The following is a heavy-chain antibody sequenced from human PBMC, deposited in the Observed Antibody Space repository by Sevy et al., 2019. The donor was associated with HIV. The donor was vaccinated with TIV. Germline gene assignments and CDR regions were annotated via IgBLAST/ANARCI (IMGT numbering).Heavy chain of an antibody. V-gene: IGHV4-4*07. J-gene: IGHJ4*02. CDR2: FCTNGGT. CDR1: GVSVSNNC. CDR3: ARAVSGY. Sequence: SETLSLTCSVSGVSVSNNCWSWIRQPAGKGLEWIGRFCTNGGTNYNPSLKSRVTMSEYTSKNQFSLELSSVTAADTAVYYCARAVSGYWGQGTLVTVSS. D-gene: IGHD1-26*01.